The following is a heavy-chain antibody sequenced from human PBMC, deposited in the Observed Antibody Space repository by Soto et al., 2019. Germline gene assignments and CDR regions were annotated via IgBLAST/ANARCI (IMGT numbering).Heavy chain of an antibody. Sequence: QVQLVQSGAEVKKPGSSVKVSCKASGGTFSSFTISWVRQAPGQELEWMGGIIPIYGTANYAQKFKGRVTITADASTRTAYMELSSLRSEDTAVYYCAKDRRADWESYYYYAMDVWGQGTTVTVSS. CDR1: GGTFSSFT. D-gene: IGHD1-26*01. CDR3: AKDRRADWESYYYYAMDV. CDR2: IIPIYGTA. J-gene: IGHJ6*02. V-gene: IGHV1-69*01.